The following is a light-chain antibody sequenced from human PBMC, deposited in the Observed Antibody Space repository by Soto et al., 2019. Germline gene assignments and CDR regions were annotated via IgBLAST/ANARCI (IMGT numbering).Light chain of an antibody. CDR2: AAS. CDR1: QDISSH. CDR3: QQFNSYPIT. V-gene: IGKV1-9*01. J-gene: IGKJ5*01. Sequence: EIQLTQSSSFVSASVGDRVTITCWASQDISSHLAWYQQKPGKVPRLLISAASTLKSGVPSRFSGSGAGTEFSLTISGLQPEDFATYHCQQFNSYPITVGRGTRLEIK.